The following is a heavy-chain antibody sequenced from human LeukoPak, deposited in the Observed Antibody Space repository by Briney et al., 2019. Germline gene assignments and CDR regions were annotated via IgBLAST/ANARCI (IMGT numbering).Heavy chain of an antibody. Sequence: PSETVTRPCTVSGGSISSSSYYWGWIRQPPGKGLEWIGSIYYSGSTYYNPSLKSRVTISVDTSKNQFSLKLSSVTAADTAVYYCARLDEPPRDWGQGTMVTVSS. D-gene: IGHD2-2*03. V-gene: IGHV4-39*01. CDR1: GGSISSSSYY. CDR2: IYYSGST. CDR3: ARLDEPPRD. J-gene: IGHJ4*02.